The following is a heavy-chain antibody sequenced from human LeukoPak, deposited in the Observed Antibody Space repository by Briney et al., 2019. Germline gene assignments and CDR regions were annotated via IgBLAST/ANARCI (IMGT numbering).Heavy chain of an antibody. Sequence: ASVKVSCKASGYTLSSYHIHWVRQAPGQGLEWMGVIDPSGGTTIYAQKFQGRVTMTRDTSTSTVYMELTSLKSEDTAVYYCAREKGRGYSATAIYYYDMDVWGQGTTVTVSS. CDR1: GYTLSSYH. CDR2: IDPSGGTT. V-gene: IGHV1-46*01. J-gene: IGHJ6*02. D-gene: IGHD5-12*01. CDR3: AREKGRGYSATAIYYYDMDV.